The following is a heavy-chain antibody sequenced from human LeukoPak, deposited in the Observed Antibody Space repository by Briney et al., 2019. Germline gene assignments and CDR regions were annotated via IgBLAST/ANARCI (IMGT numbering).Heavy chain of an antibody. CDR2: INSDGSST. V-gene: IGHV3-74*01. J-gene: IGHJ4*02. D-gene: IGHD3-22*01. Sequence: GGSLRLSCAASGFTFSSYWMHWVRQAPGKGLVWVSRINSDGSSTSYADSVKGRFTISRDNAKNTLYLQMNSLRAENTAVYYCERAAQYYYGGSGYYLFDYWGQGTLVTVSS. CDR1: GFTFSSYW. CDR3: ERAAQYYYGGSGYYLFDY.